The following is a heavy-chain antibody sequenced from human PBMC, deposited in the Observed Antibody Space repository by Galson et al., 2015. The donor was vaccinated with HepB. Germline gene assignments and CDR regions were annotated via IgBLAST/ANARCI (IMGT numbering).Heavy chain of an antibody. CDR2: INSDGSST. D-gene: IGHD6-19*01. J-gene: IGHJ4*02. CDR1: GFTFSTYW. Sequence: SLRLSCAASGFTFSTYWMHWVRQAPGKRLVWVSRINSDGSSTTYADSVKGRFTISRDNAKNTLYLQMNSLRAEDTAVYYCAREYSSGWDRIDYWGQGTLVTVSS. V-gene: IGHV3-74*01. CDR3: AREYSSGWDRIDY.